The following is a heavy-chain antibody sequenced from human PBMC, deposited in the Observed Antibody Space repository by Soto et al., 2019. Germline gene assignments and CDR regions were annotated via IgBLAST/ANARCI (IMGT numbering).Heavy chain of an antibody. D-gene: IGHD6-19*01. J-gene: IGHJ4*02. CDR3: ARVYSSGWFPN. Sequence: GGSLRLSCAASGFTFSSYAMSWVRQAPGKGLEWVSAISWNRSSIGYADSVKGRFTISRDNAKNTLYLQMNSLRVEDTAVYYCARVYSSGWFPNWGQGTLVTVSS. CDR1: GFTFSSYA. CDR2: ISWNRSSI. V-gene: IGHV3-21*01.